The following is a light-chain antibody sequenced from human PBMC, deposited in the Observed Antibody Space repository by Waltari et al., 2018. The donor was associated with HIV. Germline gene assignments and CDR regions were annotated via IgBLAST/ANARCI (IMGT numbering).Light chain of an antibody. V-gene: IGKV1-5*03. CDR3: QQYNSYPLT. CDR1: QSISSW. CDR2: KAS. Sequence: DIQMTQSPSALSASVGDRVTITCRASQSISSWLAWYQQKPGKAPKLLIYKASSLESGAPSRFSVSGSGTEFTLTISSLQPGDFATYYCQQYNSYPLTFGGGTKVEIK. J-gene: IGKJ4*01.